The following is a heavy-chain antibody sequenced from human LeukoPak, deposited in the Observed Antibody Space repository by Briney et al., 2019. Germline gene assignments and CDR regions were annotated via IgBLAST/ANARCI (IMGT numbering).Heavy chain of an antibody. Sequence: GGSLRLSCAASGFTFSSYWMHWVRQAPGKGLVWVSRINSDGSSTSYADSVKGRFTISRDIAKNTLYLQMNSLRAEDTAVYYCARANYYGSGRAAFDIWGQGTMVTVSS. D-gene: IGHD3-10*01. CDR1: GFTFSSYW. J-gene: IGHJ3*02. CDR3: ARANYYGSGRAAFDI. V-gene: IGHV3-74*01. CDR2: INSDGSST.